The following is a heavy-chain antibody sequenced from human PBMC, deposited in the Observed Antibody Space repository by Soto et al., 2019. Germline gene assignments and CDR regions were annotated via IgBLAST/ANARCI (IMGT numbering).Heavy chain of an antibody. CDR1: GDSVSSKSAA. D-gene: IGHD1-26*01. Sequence: SQTLSLTCAISGDSVSSKSAAWNWIRQSPSRGLEWLGRTYYRSKWSTDYAVSVKSRITINPDTSKNQFSLQLNSVTPEDTALYYCTRALSGSYDSWGQVTLVTVSS. CDR2: TYYRSKWST. J-gene: IGHJ5*01. V-gene: IGHV6-1*01. CDR3: TRALSGSYDS.